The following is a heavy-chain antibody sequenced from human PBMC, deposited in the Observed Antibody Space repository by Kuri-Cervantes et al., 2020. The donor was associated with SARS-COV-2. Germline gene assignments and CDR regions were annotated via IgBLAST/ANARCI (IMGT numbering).Heavy chain of an antibody. Sequence: LSLTCAASGFTFSSYGMHWVRQAPGKGLEWVAFIRYDGSNKYYADSVKGRFTISRDNSKNTLYLQMNSLRAEDTAVYYCANPDGDLEGGGFDYWGQGTLVTVSS. CDR2: IRYDGSNK. J-gene: IGHJ4*02. CDR1: GFTFSSYG. D-gene: IGHD2-15*01. CDR3: ANPDGDLEGGGFDY. V-gene: IGHV3-30*02.